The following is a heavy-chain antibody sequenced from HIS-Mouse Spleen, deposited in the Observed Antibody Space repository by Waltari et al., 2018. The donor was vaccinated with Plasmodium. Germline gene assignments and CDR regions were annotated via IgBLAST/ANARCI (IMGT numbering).Heavy chain of an antibody. CDR3: ARHKKRGQLVRGYFDY. D-gene: IGHD6-6*01. Sequence: QVTLRESGPALVKPTQTLTLTCTFSGFSLSTSGMCVSWIRQPPGKALGWLARIDWDDDKYYSTSLKTRLTISKDTSKNQVVLTMTNMDPVDTATYYCARHKKRGQLVRGYFDYWGQGTLVTVSS. CDR1: GFSLSTSGMC. J-gene: IGHJ4*02. V-gene: IGHV2-70*15. CDR2: IDWDDDK.